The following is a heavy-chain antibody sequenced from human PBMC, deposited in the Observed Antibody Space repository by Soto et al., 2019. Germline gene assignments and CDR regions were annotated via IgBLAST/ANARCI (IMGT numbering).Heavy chain of an antibody. Sequence: ASVKVSCKASGGTFSSYAISWVRQAPGQGLEWMGGIIPIFGTANYAQKFQGRVTITADESTSTAYMELSSLRSEDTAVYYCARSEGYCSGGSCYFNYYYYGMDVWGQGTTVTVSS. CDR3: ARSEGYCSGGSCYFNYYYYGMDV. CDR1: GGTFSSYA. D-gene: IGHD2-15*01. CDR2: IIPIFGTA. J-gene: IGHJ6*02. V-gene: IGHV1-69*13.